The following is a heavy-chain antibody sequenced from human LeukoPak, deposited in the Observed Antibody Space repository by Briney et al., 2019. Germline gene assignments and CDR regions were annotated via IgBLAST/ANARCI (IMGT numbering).Heavy chain of an antibody. V-gene: IGHV3-48*01. CDR3: ARQWENVYAKHDAFDI. J-gene: IGHJ3*02. CDR2: ISATGGTI. Sequence: PGGSLRLSCAASGFTFSSNGMNWVRQAPGKGLEWVSYISATGGTIYYADPVKGRFTISRDNSKNTLYLQMNSLRAEDTAVYYCARQWENVYAKHDAFDIWGQGTMVTVSS. D-gene: IGHD3-16*01. CDR1: GFTFSSNG.